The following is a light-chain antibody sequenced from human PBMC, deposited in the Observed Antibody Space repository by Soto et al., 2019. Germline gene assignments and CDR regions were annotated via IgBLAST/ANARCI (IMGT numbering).Light chain of an antibody. CDR3: QQYGSSLGVT. CDR1: QSVSNTF. J-gene: IGKJ2*01. V-gene: IGKV3-20*01. Sequence: DIVLTQSPDTLSLSPGERATLSCRASQSVSNTFLAWYQQKPGQAPRLLIYAASSRATGIPDRFSGSGSGTDFTLTISRLEPEDFAVYYCQQYGSSLGVTFGQGTKLEI. CDR2: AAS.